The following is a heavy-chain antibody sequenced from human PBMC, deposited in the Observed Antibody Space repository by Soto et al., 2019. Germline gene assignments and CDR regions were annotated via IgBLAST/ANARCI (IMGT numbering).Heavy chain of an antibody. CDR2: IYYSGST. CDR1: GGSISSGDYY. V-gene: IGHV4-30-4*01. Sequence: SETLSLTCTVSGGSISSGDYYWSWIRQPPGKGLEWIGYIYYSGSTYYNPSLKSRVTISVDTSKNQFSLKLSSVTAADTAVYYCARDRGGYSFYYGMDVWGQVTTVTVSS. D-gene: IGHD5-12*01. J-gene: IGHJ6*02. CDR3: ARDRGGYSFYYGMDV.